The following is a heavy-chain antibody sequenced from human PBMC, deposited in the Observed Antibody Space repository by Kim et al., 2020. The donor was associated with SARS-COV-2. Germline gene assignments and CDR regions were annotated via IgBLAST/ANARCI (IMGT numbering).Heavy chain of an antibody. CDR2: I. V-gene: IGHV3-9*01. Sequence: IGYADSGKGRFTTSIDNAKNSLYMQMNSLRPEDTALYYCTKDVLAGGADVWGQGNAVIVSS. J-gene: IGHJ6*02. CDR3: TKDVLAGGADV. D-gene: IGHD3-3*02.